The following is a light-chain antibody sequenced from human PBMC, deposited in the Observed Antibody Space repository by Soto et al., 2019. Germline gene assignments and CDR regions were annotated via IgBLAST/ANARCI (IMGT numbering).Light chain of an antibody. CDR1: QSLLHSNGYTY. Sequence: DLVMTQSPRSLPVTPGEPASISCKSSQSLLHSNGYTYLDWYLQKPGQSPQLLIYLGFNRASGVPGRFSGSGSGADFTLKISSVEAEDVGVYYCMQSLQTPLTFGGGTKVEIK. J-gene: IGKJ4*01. CDR2: LGF. CDR3: MQSLQTPLT. V-gene: IGKV2-28*01.